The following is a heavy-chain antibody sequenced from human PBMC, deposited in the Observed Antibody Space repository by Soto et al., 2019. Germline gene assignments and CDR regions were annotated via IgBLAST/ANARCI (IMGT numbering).Heavy chain of an antibody. J-gene: IGHJ5*02. V-gene: IGHV4-59*01. CDR2: IYYSGST. Sequence: KPSETLSLTCTVSGGSIVISSWGWIRHPPGRGLEWIGYIYYSGSTNYNPSLKSRVTISVDTSKNQFSLKLSSVTAADTAVYYCAREDGTYYDFWSGPWFDPWGQGTLVTVSS. CDR1: GGSIVISS. CDR3: AREDGTYYDFWSGPWFDP. D-gene: IGHD3-3*01.